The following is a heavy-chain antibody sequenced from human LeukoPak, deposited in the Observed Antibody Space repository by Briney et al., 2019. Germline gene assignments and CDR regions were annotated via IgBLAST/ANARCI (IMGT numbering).Heavy chain of an antibody. CDR3: ARVYDSSGFQFDP. CDR1: GGTFSSYG. V-gene: IGHV1-18*01. Sequence: ASVKVSCKASGGTFSSYGISWVRQAPGQGLEWVGWIRGYSGNTNYAQKLQGRVTMTTDTTTSTAYMELRSLRSDDTAVYFCARVYDSSGFQFDPWGQGTLVTVSS. J-gene: IGHJ5*02. D-gene: IGHD3-22*01. CDR2: IRGYSGNT.